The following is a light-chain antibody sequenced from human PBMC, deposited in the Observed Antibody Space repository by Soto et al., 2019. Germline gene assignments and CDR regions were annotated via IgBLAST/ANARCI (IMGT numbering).Light chain of an antibody. Sequence: DIQMTQSPSSLSASVGDRVIITCRASQTISSHLNWYQQKPGKAPNLLVYAASSLQSGVPSRFTGSGSGTDFTLTISSLQPEDFATYFCQKSYTTPINCGQGKRREIK. V-gene: IGKV1-39*01. J-gene: IGKJ5*01. CDR3: QKSYTTPIN. CDR2: AAS. CDR1: QTISSH.